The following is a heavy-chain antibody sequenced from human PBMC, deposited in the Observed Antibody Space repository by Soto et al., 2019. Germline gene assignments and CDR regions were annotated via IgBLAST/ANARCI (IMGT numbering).Heavy chain of an antibody. CDR1: GVPFSSYA. CDR2: IIPIFGTP. D-gene: IGHD6-19*01. J-gene: IGHJ4*02. CDR3: ARGSYWPRSAVAGDQY. Sequence: ASVKVSCKASGVPFSSYAISWVRQAPGQGLEWMGGIIPIFGTPNYAQKFQGRVTITADESTTTAYLELSSLTSEDTAMYYCARGSYWPRSAVAGDQYWGPAPLATVSS. V-gene: IGHV1-69*13.